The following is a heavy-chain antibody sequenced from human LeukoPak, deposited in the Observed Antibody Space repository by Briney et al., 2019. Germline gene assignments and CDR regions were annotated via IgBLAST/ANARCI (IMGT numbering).Heavy chain of an antibody. CDR1: GFTFSSYA. CDR3: ARDPGYSYGIDY. Sequence: GGSLRLSCAASGFTFSSYAMHWVRQAPGKGLEWAAVISYDGSNKYYADSVRGRFTISRDNSKNTLYLQMNSLRAEDTAVYYCARDPGYSYGIDYWGQGTLVTVSS. J-gene: IGHJ4*02. CDR2: ISYDGSNK. D-gene: IGHD5-18*01. V-gene: IGHV3-30-3*01.